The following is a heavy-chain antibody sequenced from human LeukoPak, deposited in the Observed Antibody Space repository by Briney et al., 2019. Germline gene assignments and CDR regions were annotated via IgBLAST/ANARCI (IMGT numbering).Heavy chain of an antibody. J-gene: IGHJ4*02. CDR2: ITGGSHYI. CDR1: GFTFSTST. CDR3: ARRGAGFDY. Sequence: GGSLRLSCAASGFTFSTSTMNWLRQPPGKGLEWVSYITGGSHYIYYADSVKGRFTISRDNAKNSLYLQMNNLRAEDTAVYYCARRGAGFDYWGLGTLVTVSS. D-gene: IGHD1-26*01. V-gene: IGHV3-21*01.